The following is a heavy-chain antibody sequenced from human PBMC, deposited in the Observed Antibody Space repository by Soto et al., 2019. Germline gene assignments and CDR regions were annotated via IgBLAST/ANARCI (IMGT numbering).Heavy chain of an antibody. CDR3: VRSRQMESGNDYGLDV. D-gene: IGHD1-1*01. CDR1: GVSLNTADTW. V-gene: IGHV4-30-4*01. CDR2: YHSGGST. Sequence: QVQLQESGSGLVKPSQSLSLTCTVSGVSLNTADTWWSWIRQSPGKGLEFIGYYHSGGSTYYDASFRGRVIISANTSKSQFSLKLSSVTIADAAVYFCVRSRQMESGNDYGLDVWGQGTTVTVSS. J-gene: IGHJ6*02.